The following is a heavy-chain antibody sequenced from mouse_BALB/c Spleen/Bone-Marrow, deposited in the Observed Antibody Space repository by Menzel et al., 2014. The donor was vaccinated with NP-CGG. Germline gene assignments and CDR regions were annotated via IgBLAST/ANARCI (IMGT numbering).Heavy chain of an antibody. CDR2: IDPANGYT. CDR3: ARLGYRYGYWFFDV. J-gene: IGHJ1*01. V-gene: IGHV14-3*02. D-gene: IGHD2-14*01. Sequence: EVKLLESGAELVKPGASVKLSCTASGFNIKDTYMHWVKQRPEQGLEWIGRIDPANGYTKYVPKFQGKATITADTSSNTAYLQLSSLTSEDTAVYYCARLGYRYGYWFFDVWGAGTTVTVSS. CDR1: GFNIKDTY.